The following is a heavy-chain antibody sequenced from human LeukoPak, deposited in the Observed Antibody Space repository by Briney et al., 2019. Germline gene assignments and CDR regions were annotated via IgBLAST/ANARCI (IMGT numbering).Heavy chain of an antibody. J-gene: IGHJ5*02. CDR2: IYYSGST. D-gene: IGHD6-19*01. Sequence: PSETLSLTCTVSGGSITSDSYYWGWIRQPPGKGLEWIGSIYYSGSTYYNPSFKGRDTISVDSSKNQFSLKLSSVTAADTAVYYCVSVGSSGWYLGSPWGQGTLVTVSS. CDR3: VSVGSSGWYLGSP. V-gene: IGHV4-39*01. CDR1: GGSITSDSYY.